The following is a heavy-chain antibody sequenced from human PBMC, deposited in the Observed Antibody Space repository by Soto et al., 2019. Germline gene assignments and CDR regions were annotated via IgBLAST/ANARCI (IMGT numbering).Heavy chain of an antibody. CDR3: SNDRGLGYCSSTSCYFDVFDP. V-gene: IGHV3-30*18. CDR2: ISYDGSNK. Sequence: GGSLRLSCADSGFTFSSYGMHWVRQAPGKELKRMAVISYDGSNKYYAEFVKGRFTISRDNSKNTLYLQMNSLRAEDTAVYYCSNDRGLGYCSSTSCYFDVFDPWGQGTLVTVSS. J-gene: IGHJ5*02. D-gene: IGHD2-2*01. CDR1: GFTFSSYG.